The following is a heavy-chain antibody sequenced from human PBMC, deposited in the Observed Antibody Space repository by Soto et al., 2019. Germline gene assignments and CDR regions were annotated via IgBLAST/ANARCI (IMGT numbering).Heavy chain of an antibody. CDR2: ISYDGSNK. V-gene: IGHV3-30*18. CDR3: AKDPGGQAVVLDY. Sequence: QVQLVESGGGVVQPGRSLRLSCAASGFTFSSYGMHWVRQAPGKGLEWVAVISYDGSNKYYADSVKGRFTISRDNSKNTLYLQMNSLRAEDTAVYYCAKDPGGQAVVLDYWGQGTLVTVSS. D-gene: IGHD3-22*01. CDR1: GFTFSSYG. J-gene: IGHJ4*02.